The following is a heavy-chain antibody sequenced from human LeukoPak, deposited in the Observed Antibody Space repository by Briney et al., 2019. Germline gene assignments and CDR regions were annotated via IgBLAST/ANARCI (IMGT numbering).Heavy chain of an antibody. CDR3: ARARNSLSAFDI. CDR2: IYYSGST. J-gene: IGHJ3*02. D-gene: IGHD2-2*01. CDR1: GGSISSGDYY. Sequence: SETLSLTCTVSGGSISSGDYYWSWIRQPPGKGLEWIGYIYYSGSTYYNPSLKSRVTISVDTSKNQFSLKLSSVTAADTAVYYCARARNSLSAFDIWGQGTRVTVSS. V-gene: IGHV4-30-4*01.